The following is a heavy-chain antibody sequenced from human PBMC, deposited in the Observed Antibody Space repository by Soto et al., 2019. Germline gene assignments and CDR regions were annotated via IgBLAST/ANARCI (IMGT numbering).Heavy chain of an antibody. CDR3: AGGPSEQWLVTRAFDS. CDR2: IIPIFGTA. D-gene: IGHD6-19*01. V-gene: IGHV1-69*06. Sequence: SVKVSCKASGGTFSSYAISWVRQAPGQGLEWMGGIIPIFGTANYAQKFQGRVTITADKSTSTAYMELSSLRSEDTAVYYCAGGPSEQWLVTRAFDSWGQGTMVTVSS. J-gene: IGHJ3*02. CDR1: GGTFSSYA.